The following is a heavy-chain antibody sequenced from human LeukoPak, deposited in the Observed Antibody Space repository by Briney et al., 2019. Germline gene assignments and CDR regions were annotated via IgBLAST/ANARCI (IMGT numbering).Heavy chain of an antibody. CDR1: GFTFSSFA. CDR2: ISGSGSTT. V-gene: IGHV3-23*01. CDR3: AKGPRIVYSSSWFDP. Sequence: QTGGSLRLSCTASGFTFSSFAMTWVRQAPGKGLEWVSAISGSGSTTYYADSVRGRFTISRDNSKNTLYLQMNSLRAEDMSIYYCAKGPRIVYSSSWFDPWGQGTLVIDSS. D-gene: IGHD2-8*01. J-gene: IGHJ5*02.